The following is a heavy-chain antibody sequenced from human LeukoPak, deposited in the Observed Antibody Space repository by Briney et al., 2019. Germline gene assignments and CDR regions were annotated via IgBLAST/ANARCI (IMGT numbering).Heavy chain of an antibody. CDR1: GYTFTSYG. D-gene: IGHD5-12*01. V-gene: IGHV1-18*01. J-gene: IGHJ6*03. Sequence: ASVKVSCKASGYTFTSYGISWVRQAPGQGLEWMGWISAYNGNTNYAQKLQGRVTMTTDTSTSTAYMELRSLRSDDTAVYYCARHNSGYDSTLYYYMDVWGKGTTVTISS. CDR2: ISAYNGNT. CDR3: ARHNSGYDSTLYYYMDV.